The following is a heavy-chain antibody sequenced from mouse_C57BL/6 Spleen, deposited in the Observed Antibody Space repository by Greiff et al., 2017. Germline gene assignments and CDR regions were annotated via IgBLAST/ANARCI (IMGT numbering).Heavy chain of an antibody. Sequence: EVKLQESGPELVKPGDSVKISCKASGYSFTGYFMNWVMQSHGKSLEWIGRINPYNGDTFYNQKLTGKATLTVDKSSSTDHMELRSLTTEDSAVYYCARRYGSSSVGWYFDVWGTGATVTVSS. CDR3: ARRYGSSSVGWYFDV. V-gene: IGHV1-20*01. CDR2: INPYNGDT. CDR1: GYSFTGYF. J-gene: IGHJ1*03. D-gene: IGHD1-1*01.